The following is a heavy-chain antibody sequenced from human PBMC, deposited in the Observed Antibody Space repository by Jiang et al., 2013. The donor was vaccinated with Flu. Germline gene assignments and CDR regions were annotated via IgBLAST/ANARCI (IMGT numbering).Heavy chain of an antibody. CDR3: ARDQGHIVVVTAIPGDAFDI. CDR2: ISAYNGNT. D-gene: IGHD2-21*02. J-gene: IGHJ3*02. V-gene: IGHV1-18*01. CDR1: GYTFTSYG. Sequence: EVKKPGASVKVSCKASGYTFTSYGISWVRQAPGQGLEWMGWISAYNGNTNYAQKLQGRVTMTTDTSTSTAYMELRSLRSDDTAVYYCARDQGHIVVVTAIPGDAFDIWGQGTMVTVSS.